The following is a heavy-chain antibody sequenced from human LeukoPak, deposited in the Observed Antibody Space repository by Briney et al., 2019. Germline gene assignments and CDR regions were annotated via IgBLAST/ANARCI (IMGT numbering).Heavy chain of an antibody. V-gene: IGHV1-46*01. J-gene: IGHJ4*02. CDR3: ARHPGDSSGYFSIDY. Sequence: GASVKVSCKASGYTFTSYYMHWVRQAPGQGLEWMGIINPSGGSTSYAQKFQGRVTMTRDMSTSTVYMELSSLRSEDTAVYYCARHPGDSSGYFSIDYWGQGTLVTVSS. CDR1: GYTFTSYY. D-gene: IGHD3-22*01. CDR2: INPSGGST.